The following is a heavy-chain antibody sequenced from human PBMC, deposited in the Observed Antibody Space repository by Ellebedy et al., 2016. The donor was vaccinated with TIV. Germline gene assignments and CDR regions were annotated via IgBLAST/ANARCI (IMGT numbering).Heavy chain of an antibody. V-gene: IGHV3-23*03. D-gene: IGHD3-16*02. J-gene: IGHJ4*02. Sequence: GESLKISXAASGFTFSSYAMSWVRQAPGKGLEWVSVIYSGGSTYYADSVKGRFTISRDASKNTLYLQMNSLRAEDTAVYYCAKRSAPSWIDYWGQGTLVSVSS. CDR3: AKRSAPSWIDY. CDR2: IYSGGST. CDR1: GFTFSSYA.